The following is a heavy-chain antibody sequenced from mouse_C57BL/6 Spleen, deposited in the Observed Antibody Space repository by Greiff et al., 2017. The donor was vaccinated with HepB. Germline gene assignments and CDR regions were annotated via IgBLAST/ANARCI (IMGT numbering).Heavy chain of an antibody. V-gene: IGHV5-12*01. CDR3: ARQDYSSWFAY. D-gene: IGHD2-5*01. CDR1: GFTFSDYY. Sequence: EVNVVESGGGLVQPGGSLKLSCAASGFTFSDYYMYWVRQTPEKRLEWVAYISNGGGSTYYPDTVKGRFTISRDNAKNTLYLQMSRLKSEDTAMYYCARQDYSSWFAYWGQGTLVTVSA. CDR2: ISNGGGST. J-gene: IGHJ3*01.